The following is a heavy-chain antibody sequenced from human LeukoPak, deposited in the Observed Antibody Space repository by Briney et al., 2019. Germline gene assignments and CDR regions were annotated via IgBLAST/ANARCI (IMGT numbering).Heavy chain of an antibody. CDR1: GGSISSYY. J-gene: IGHJ3*02. CDR2: IYYRGST. V-gene: IGHV4-59*12. D-gene: IGHD3-16*02. Sequence: PSETLSLTCTVSGGSISSYYWSWIRQPPGKGLEWIGYIYYRGSTNYNPSLKSRVTISVDTSKNQFSLKLSSVTAADTAVYYCASGTYYDYVWGSYRSNHDAFDIWGQGTMVTVSS. CDR3: ASGTYYDYVWGSYRSNHDAFDI.